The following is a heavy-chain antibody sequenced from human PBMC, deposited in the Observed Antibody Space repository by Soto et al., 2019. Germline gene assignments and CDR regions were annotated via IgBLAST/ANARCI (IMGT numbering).Heavy chain of an antibody. D-gene: IGHD6-6*01. CDR2: INHSGNT. CDR3: ARRPENDSSSSSRYYYYMDV. J-gene: IGHJ6*03. Sequence: SETLSLTCAVYGGSFSGYYWSWIRQPPGKGLEWIGEINHSGNTNYNPYLKSRATISVDTSNNQFSLKLSSVTAADSAVYHCARRPENDSSSSSRYYYYMDVWGKGTTVTVSS. CDR1: GGSFSGYY. V-gene: IGHV4-34*01.